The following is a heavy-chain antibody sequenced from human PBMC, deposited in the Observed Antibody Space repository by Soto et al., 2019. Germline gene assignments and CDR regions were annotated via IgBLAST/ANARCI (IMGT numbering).Heavy chain of an antibody. J-gene: IGHJ5*02. CDR3: ASSGTMVRGVKVNWFDP. Sequence: ASVKVSCKASGYTFTXYYMHWVRQAPGQGLEWMGIINPSGGSTSYAQKFQGRVTMTRDTSTSTVYMELSSLRSEDTAVYYCASSGTMVRGVKVNWFDPWGQGTLVTVSS. CDR2: INPSGGST. V-gene: IGHV1-46*01. CDR1: GYTFTXYY. D-gene: IGHD3-10*01.